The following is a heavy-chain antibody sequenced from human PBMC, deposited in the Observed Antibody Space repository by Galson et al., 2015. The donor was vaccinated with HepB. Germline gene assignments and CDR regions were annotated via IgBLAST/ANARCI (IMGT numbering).Heavy chain of an antibody. CDR3: ATGLRRGIGLTRVLFDY. Sequence: SLRLSCAASGFTFTNAWMYWVRQAPGKGLEWVGRIKSKTNGGTIDYAAPVKGRFTISRDDSKNTLYLQMNSLKTEDTAVYFCATGLRRGIGLTRVLFDYWGQGTLVTVSS. D-gene: IGHD4/OR15-4a*01. V-gene: IGHV3-15*01. CDR2: IKSKTNGGTI. CDR1: GFTFTNAW. J-gene: IGHJ4*02.